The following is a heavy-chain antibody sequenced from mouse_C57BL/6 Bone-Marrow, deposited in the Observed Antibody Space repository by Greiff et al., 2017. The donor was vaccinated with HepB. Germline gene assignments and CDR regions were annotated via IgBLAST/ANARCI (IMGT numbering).Heavy chain of an antibody. V-gene: IGHV1-82*01. CDR3: ASKESYYSNSYAMDY. CDR1: GYAFSSSW. D-gene: IGHD2-5*01. Sequence: VQLQQSGPELVKPGASVKISCKASGYAFSSSWMNWVKQRPGKGLEWIGRIYPGDGDTNYNGKFKGKATLTADKSSSTAYMQLSSLTSEDSAVYFCASKESYYSNSYAMDYWGQGTSVTVSS. CDR2: IYPGDGDT. J-gene: IGHJ4*01.